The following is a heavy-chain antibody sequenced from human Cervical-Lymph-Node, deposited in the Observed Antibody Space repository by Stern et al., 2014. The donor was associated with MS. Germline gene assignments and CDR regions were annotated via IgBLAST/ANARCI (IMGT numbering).Heavy chain of an antibody. V-gene: IGHV4-59*01. CDR2: IYYSGYT. J-gene: IGHJ4*02. CDR3: ARDRYYDSTGYFDS. Sequence: QVQLQESGPGLVKPSETLSLTCTVSGASISSYYWSWIRQTPGKGLEWIGYIYYSGYTKYNPSLKSRVTISVDTSKSQFSLKMNSLTAADTAVYFCARDRYYDSTGYFDSWGQGTLVTVSS. CDR1: GASISSYY. D-gene: IGHD3-22*01.